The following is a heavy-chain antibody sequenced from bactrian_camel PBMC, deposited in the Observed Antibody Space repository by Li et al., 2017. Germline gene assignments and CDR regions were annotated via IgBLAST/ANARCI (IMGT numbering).Heavy chain of an antibody. CDR3: APDSSPQMGCY. V-gene: IGHV3S57*01. D-gene: IGHD3*01. J-gene: IGHJ4*01. Sequence: HVQLVESGGGSVQAGGSLRLSCAASGYTIRRYAVAWFRQAPGEEREGVAAIDGDGTTDYADSVKGRFTISQNDAKNVVYLQMDNMKLDDTAMYYCAPDSSPQMGCYWTRGTQVTVS. CDR2: IDGDGTT. CDR1: GYTIRRYA.